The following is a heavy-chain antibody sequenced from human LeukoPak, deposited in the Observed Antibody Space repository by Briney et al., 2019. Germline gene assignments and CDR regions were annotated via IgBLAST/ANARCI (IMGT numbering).Heavy chain of an antibody. CDR2: IYYSGST. D-gene: IGHD4-17*01. CDR1: GGSISSYY. J-gene: IGHJ6*02. V-gene: IGHV4-59*01. Sequence: PSETLSLTCTVSGGSISSYYWSWIRQPPGKGLEWIGYIYYSGSTNYNPSLKSRVTISVDTSKNQFSLKLSSVTAADTAVYYCARVSDYGDSYYYYDGMDVWGQGTTVTVSS. CDR3: ARVSDYGDSYYYYDGMDV.